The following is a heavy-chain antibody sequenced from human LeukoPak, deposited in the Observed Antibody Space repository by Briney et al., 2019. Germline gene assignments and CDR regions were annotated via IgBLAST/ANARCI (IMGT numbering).Heavy chain of an antibody. V-gene: IGHV3-23*01. J-gene: IGHJ4*02. CDR3: ARGATVTTAYFDY. D-gene: IGHD4-17*01. Sequence: GGSLRLSCAASGFTFSSYAMSWVRQAPGKGREWVSAISGSGGSTYYADSVKGRFTISRDNSKNTLYLQMNSLRAEDTAVYYCARGATVTTAYFDYWGQGTLVTVSS. CDR1: GFTFSSYA. CDR2: ISGSGGST.